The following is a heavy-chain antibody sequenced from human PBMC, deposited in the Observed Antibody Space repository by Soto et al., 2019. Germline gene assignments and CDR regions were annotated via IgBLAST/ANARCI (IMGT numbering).Heavy chain of an antibody. CDR1: GFTFSSYA. Sequence: GGSLRLSCVASGFTFSSYAMSWVRQAPGKGLEWVSAISGSGGSTYYADSVKGRFTISRDNSKNTLYLQMNSLRAEDTDVYYCAKTRKRVVVAAPFDYWGQGTLVTVSS. CDR3: AKTRKRVVVAAPFDY. CDR2: ISGSGGST. J-gene: IGHJ4*02. D-gene: IGHD2-15*01. V-gene: IGHV3-23*01.